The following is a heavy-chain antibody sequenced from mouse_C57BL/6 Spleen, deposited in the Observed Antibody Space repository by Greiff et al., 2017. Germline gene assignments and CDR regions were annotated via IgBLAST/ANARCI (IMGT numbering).Heavy chain of an antibody. Sequence: QVQLKESGTELVKPGASVKLSCKASGSTFTSSWMHWVKQRPGQGLEWIGNINPSNGGTNYNEKFKSKATLTVDKSSSTAYMQLSSLTSEDSAVYYCAYYYGSSFLYWYFDVWGTGTTVTVSS. J-gene: IGHJ1*03. D-gene: IGHD1-1*01. CDR3: AYYYGSSFLYWYFDV. CDR1: GSTFTSSW. V-gene: IGHV1-53*01. CDR2: INPSNGGT.